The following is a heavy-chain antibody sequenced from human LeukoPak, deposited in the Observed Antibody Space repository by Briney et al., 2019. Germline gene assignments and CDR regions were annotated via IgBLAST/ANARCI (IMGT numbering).Heavy chain of an antibody. CDR3: AKDPGFSSPYYFDY. CDR2: IRYDGSNK. CDR1: GFTFSSYG. J-gene: IGHJ4*02. Sequence: GGSLRLSCAASGFTFSSYGMHWVRQAPGKGLEWVAFIRYDGSNKYYADSVKGRFTISRDNSKNTLYLQMNSLRAEDTAVYYCAKDPGFSSPYYFDYWGQGTLVTVSS. D-gene: IGHD6-13*01. V-gene: IGHV3-30*02.